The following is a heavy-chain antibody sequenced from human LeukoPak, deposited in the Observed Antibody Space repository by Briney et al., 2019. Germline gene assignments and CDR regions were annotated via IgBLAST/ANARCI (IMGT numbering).Heavy chain of an antibody. CDR3: ARGAGHHYDFWSGYFSSDAGRPFDI. CDR1: GFTFSSYG. J-gene: IGHJ3*02. Sequence: PGRSLRLSCAASGFTFSSYGMHWVRQAPGKGLEWVAVIWYDGSNKYYADSVKGRFTTSRDNSKNTLYLQMNSLRAEDTAVYYCARGAGHHYDFWSGYFSSDAGRPFDIWGQGTMVTVSS. V-gene: IGHV3-33*01. CDR2: IWYDGSNK. D-gene: IGHD3-3*01.